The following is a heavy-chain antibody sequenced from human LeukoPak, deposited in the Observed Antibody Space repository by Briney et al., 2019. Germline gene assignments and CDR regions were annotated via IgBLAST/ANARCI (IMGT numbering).Heavy chain of an antibody. CDR1: GFTFTGFA. CDR3: AKDPGAAAAVNWFDP. V-gene: IGHV3-23*01. CDR2: ISGSGGST. Sequence: GGSLRLSCAASGFTFTGFAMNWVRQAPGKGLEWVSAISGSGGSTYYADSVKGRFTISRDNSKNTLYLQMNSLRAEDTAVYYCAKDPGAAAAVNWFDPWGQGTLVTVSS. J-gene: IGHJ5*02. D-gene: IGHD6-13*01.